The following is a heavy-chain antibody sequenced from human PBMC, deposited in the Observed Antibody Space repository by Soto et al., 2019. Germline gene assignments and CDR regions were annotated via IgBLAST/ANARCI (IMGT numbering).Heavy chain of an antibody. V-gene: IGHV4-31*03. CDR1: GDSIYGGDYS. CDR2: VFYSGDT. D-gene: IGHD2-2*01. Sequence: SETLSLTCTVSGDSIYGGDYSWSWIRQHPGRGLEWIGYVFYSGDTYYNPSLKSRVSMAVDTSKKQFSLNLRSVTAADTAVYFCARRHCSNTSCYPFAYWGQGTLVTVSS. J-gene: IGHJ4*02. CDR3: ARRHCSNTSCYPFAY.